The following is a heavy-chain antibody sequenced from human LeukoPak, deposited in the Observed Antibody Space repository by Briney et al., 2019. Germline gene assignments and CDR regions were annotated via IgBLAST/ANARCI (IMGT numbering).Heavy chain of an antibody. CDR2: IYYSGST. CDR3: AKGGLRGGTYNDDF. D-gene: IGHD3-16*01. Sequence: PSETLSLTCTVSGGSIAGSSYYWVWIRQPPGNGLEWIGTIYYSGSTYYNPSLKSRVTISVDTSKNQFSLRLSSVTAADTAVYYCAKGGLRGGTYNDDFWGQGTLVTVSS. J-gene: IGHJ4*02. CDR1: GGSIAGSSYY. V-gene: IGHV4-39*07.